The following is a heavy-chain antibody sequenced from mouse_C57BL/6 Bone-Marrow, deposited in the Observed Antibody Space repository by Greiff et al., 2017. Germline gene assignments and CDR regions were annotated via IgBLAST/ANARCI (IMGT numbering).Heavy chain of an antibody. V-gene: IGHV1-85*01. Sequence: QVQLKESGPELVKPGASVKLSCKASGYTFTSYDINWVKQRPGQGLAWIGWRYPRDGSTKSNEKFKGKATLTVDTSSSTAYMELHSLTSEDSAVYFCARYPDYYGSSYWYFDVWGTGTTVTVSS. CDR3: ARYPDYYGSSYWYFDV. D-gene: IGHD1-1*01. CDR1: GYTFTSYD. J-gene: IGHJ1*03. CDR2: RYPRDGST.